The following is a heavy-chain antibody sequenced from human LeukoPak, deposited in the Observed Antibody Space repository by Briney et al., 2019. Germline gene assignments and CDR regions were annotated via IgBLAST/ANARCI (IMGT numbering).Heavy chain of an antibody. CDR3: ARLPAYCSSTSCYYDY. D-gene: IGHD2-2*01. V-gene: IGHV3-21*01. J-gene: IGHJ4*02. Sequence: KSGGSLRLSCAASGFTFSSYSMNWVRQAPGKGLEWVSSISSSSSYIYYADSVKGRFTISRDNAKNSLFLQMNSLRAEDTAVYYCARLPAYCSSTSCYYDYWGQGTLVTVSS. CDR2: ISSSSSYI. CDR1: GFTFSSYS.